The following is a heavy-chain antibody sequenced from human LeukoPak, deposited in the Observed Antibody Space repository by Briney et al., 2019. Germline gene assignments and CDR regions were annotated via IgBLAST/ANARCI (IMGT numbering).Heavy chain of an antibody. Sequence: GGSLRLSCAASGFTLSNYDIHWVRQVTGKGLERVSTISSRGDTYYSGSVKGRFTISRDNAKNSLYLQMNSLRAGDTAVYYCARDGQNQYGMDVWGQGTTVTVSS. V-gene: IGHV3-13*04. CDR1: GFTLSNYD. J-gene: IGHJ6*02. CDR2: ISSRGDT. CDR3: ARDGQNQYGMDV. D-gene: IGHD1-14*01.